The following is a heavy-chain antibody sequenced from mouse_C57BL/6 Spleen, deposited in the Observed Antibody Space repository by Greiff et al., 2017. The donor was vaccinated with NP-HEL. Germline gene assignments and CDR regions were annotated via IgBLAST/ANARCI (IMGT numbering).Heavy chain of an antibody. CDR3: ARDSYYAMDY. V-gene: IGHV5-16*01. CDR1: GFTFSDYY. J-gene: IGHJ4*01. Sequence: EVQLQESEGGLVQPGSSMKLSCTASGFTFSDYYMAWVRQVPEKGLEWVANINYDGSSTYYLDSLKSRFIISRDNAKNILYLQMSSLKSEDTATYYCARDSYYAMDYWGQGTSVTVSS. CDR2: INYDGSST.